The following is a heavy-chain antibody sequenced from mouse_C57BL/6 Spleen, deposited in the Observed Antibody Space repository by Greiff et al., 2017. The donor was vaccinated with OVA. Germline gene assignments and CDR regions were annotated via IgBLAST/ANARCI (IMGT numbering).Heavy chain of an antibody. D-gene: IGHD1-1*01. Sequence: EVQLVESGPGLVKPSQSLSLTCSVTGYSITSGYYWNWIRQFPGNKLEWMGYISYDGSNNYNPSLKNRISITRATSKNQFFLKLNSVTTEDTATYYCARVGIITVVRYFDVWGTGTTVTVSS. CDR3: ARVGIITVVRYFDV. CDR1: GYSITSGYY. CDR2: ISYDGSN. V-gene: IGHV3-6*01. J-gene: IGHJ1*03.